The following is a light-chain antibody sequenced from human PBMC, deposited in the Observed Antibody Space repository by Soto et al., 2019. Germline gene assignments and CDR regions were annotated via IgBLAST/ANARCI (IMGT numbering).Light chain of an antibody. CDR2: DAS. CDR1: QSVSSY. J-gene: IGKJ1*01. V-gene: IGKV3-11*01. CDR3: QQRRYWPVT. Sequence: EIVLTQSPAILSMSPGEGATLSYRASQSVSSYFAWYQQKPGQAPRLLIYDASNRATGVPARFSGSGSGTDFTLTISSLEPEDFAVYYCQQRRYWPVTFGQGTKV.